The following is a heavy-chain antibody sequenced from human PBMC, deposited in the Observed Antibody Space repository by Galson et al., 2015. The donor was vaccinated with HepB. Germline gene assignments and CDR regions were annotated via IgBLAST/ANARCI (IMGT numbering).Heavy chain of an antibody. J-gene: IGHJ6*03. CDR3: ARDGRYYDILTGYWDYYYYYMDV. D-gene: IGHD3-9*01. CDR1: GFTFSSFG. V-gene: IGHV3-33*01. CDR2: IWYDGSNK. Sequence: SLRLSCAASGFTFSSFGMHWVRQAPGKGLEWVAFIWYDGSNKCYAAPVKGRFTISRDNSKNTLYLQMNSLRAEDTAVYYCARDGRYYDILTGYWDYYYYYMDVWGKGTTVTVSS.